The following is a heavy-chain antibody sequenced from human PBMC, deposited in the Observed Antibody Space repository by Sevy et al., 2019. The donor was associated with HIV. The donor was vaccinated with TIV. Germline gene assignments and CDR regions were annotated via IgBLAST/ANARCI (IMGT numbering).Heavy chain of an antibody. V-gene: IGHV4-39*01. CDR2: INYSGST. J-gene: IGHJ4*02. Sequence: SETLSLTCTVSGASISSSGYYWGWIRQPPGQGLEWIASINYSGSTFYNPSLRSRVTISSDTSKNQFSLKLNSVTAADTAIYYCAGPILSYNSGWSYYDSWGQGTVVTVSS. CDR1: GASISSSGYY. D-gene: IGHD6-19*01. CDR3: AGPILSYNSGWSYYDS.